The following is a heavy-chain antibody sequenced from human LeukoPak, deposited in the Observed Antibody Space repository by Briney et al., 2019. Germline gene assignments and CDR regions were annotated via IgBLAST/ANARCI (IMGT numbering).Heavy chain of an antibody. V-gene: IGHV5-51*01. CDR1: GYSFTSYW. D-gene: IGHD6-19*01. J-gene: IGHJ5*02. Sequence: GESLKISCKGSGYSFTSYWIGWVRQMPGKGLEWMGIIYPGDSDTRYSPSFQGQVTISADKSISTAYLQWSSLKASDTAMYYCARIYSSGWYSGNWFDPWGQGTLVTVSS. CDR3: ARIYSSGWYSGNWFDP. CDR2: IYPGDSDT.